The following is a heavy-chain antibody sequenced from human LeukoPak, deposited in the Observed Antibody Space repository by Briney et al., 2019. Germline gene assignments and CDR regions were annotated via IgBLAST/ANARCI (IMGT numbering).Heavy chain of an antibody. CDR2: IIPIFGTA. CDR3: ARDLHGGGDSSGYYYVNWFDP. CDR1: GGTFSSSA. D-gene: IGHD3-22*01. J-gene: IGHJ5*02. Sequence: SVKVSCKASGGTFSSSAISWVRQAPGQGLEWMGRIIPIFGTANYAQKFQGRVTITTDESTSTAYMELSSLRSEDTAVYYCARDLHGGGDSSGYYYVNWFDPWGQGTLVTVSS. V-gene: IGHV1-69*05.